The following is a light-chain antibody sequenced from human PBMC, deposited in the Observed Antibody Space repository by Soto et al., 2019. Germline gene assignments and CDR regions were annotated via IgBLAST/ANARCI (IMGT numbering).Light chain of an antibody. Sequence: IVLTQSPGTLSLSPGESATLSCRASQSGTNYLAWYQQKPGQAPRLLMYETSNRATGIPDRFSGSGSGTDFTLIISRLEPEDFALYYCQQYAGSPYTFGQGTKVEMK. CDR3: QQYAGSPYT. J-gene: IGKJ2*01. CDR2: ETS. CDR1: QSGTNY. V-gene: IGKV3-20*01.